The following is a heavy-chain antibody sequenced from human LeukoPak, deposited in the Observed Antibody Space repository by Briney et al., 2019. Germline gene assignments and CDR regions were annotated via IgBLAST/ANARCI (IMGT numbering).Heavy chain of an antibody. D-gene: IGHD5-18*01. V-gene: IGHV3-49*04. CDR3: SRGPIQLWLHNGMDV. J-gene: IGHJ6*02. Sequence: SXRLSCTASGFTFGDNGMSWVRQAPGKGIEWVGLIRSKAYGCTTEYDGSVKGRFTIAREDAKRIGYMQMNSLKTEDTAVYYCSRGPIQLWLHNGMDVSVQGTTFSVSS. CDR2: IRSKAYGCTT. CDR1: GFTFGDNG.